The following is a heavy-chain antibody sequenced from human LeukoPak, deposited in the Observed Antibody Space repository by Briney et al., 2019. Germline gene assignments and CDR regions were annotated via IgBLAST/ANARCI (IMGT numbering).Heavy chain of an antibody. CDR1: GCTCSSYS. V-gene: IGHV3-21*01. CDR2: ISSSSSYR. CDR3: ARVYYYDSSGYLDY. J-gene: IGHJ4*02. Sequence: PGGPLIFSCAASGCTCSSYSMNWVRQAPGKGLERASSISSSSSYRYYADSVKGRFTISRDNAKNSLYLQMKSLRAEDTAVYYCARVYYYDSSGYLDYWGQGTLVTVSS. D-gene: IGHD3-22*01.